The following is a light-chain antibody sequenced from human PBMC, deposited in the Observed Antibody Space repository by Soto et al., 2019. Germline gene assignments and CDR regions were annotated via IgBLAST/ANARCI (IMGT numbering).Light chain of an antibody. Sequence: EIVLTQSPATLSLYPGARATLSCRASQSVSSYLAWYQQKPGQAPRLLIYDASNRATGIPARFSGSGSGTDFTLPNSSLAPESVGVYYGPQRSDWGQFAGGTKVDIK. CDR2: DAS. V-gene: IGKV3-11*01. J-gene: IGKJ4*01. CDR3: PQRSDWGQ. CDR1: QSVSSY.